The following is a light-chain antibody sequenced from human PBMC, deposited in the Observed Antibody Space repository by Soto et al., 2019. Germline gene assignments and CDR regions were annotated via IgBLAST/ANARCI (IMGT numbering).Light chain of an antibody. Sequence: IVLTQSPGTLSLSPGERATLSCRASQSVSSSYLAWYQQKPGQAPRLLIYGASSRATGIPDRFSGSESGTDFTLTISRLEPEDFAVYYCQQYGSSPLTWTFGQGTKVEIK. J-gene: IGKJ1*01. V-gene: IGKV3-20*01. CDR3: QQYGSSPLTWT. CDR2: GAS. CDR1: QSVSSSY.